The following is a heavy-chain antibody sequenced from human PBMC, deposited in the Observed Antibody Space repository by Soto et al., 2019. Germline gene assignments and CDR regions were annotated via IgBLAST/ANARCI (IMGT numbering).Heavy chain of an antibody. J-gene: IGHJ4*02. CDR2: ISYSGNP. CDR3: ATRGITLYHFDS. D-gene: IGHD3-10*01. CDR1: GDSISRYGFY. V-gene: IGHV4-31*03. Sequence: QVQLQESGPGLVKPSQTLSLTCSVSGDSISRYGFYWSWIRQRPGKGLEWIGYISYSGNPYFNPSLRSRATISMDTSKNQFSLRLSSVTAADTAVYYCATRGITLYHFDSWGQGTLVTVSS.